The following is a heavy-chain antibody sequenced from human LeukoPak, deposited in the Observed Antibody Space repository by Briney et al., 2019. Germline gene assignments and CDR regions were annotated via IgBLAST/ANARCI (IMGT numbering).Heavy chain of an antibody. CDR2: IYYSGST. D-gene: IGHD3-16*01. J-gene: IGHJ5*02. CDR1: CGSISSGGYY. Sequence: PSQTRSLTCTVSCGSISSGGYYWSWIRQHPGKGLEWIGYIYYSGSTYYNPSLKSRVTISVDTSKNQFTLKLSSVTAADTAVYYCAREYEGGWFDPWGQGTLVTVSS. CDR3: AREYEGGWFDP. V-gene: IGHV4-31*03.